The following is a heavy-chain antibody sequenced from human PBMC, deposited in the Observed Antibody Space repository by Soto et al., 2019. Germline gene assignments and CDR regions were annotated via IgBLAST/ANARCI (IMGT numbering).Heavy chain of an antibody. D-gene: IGHD2-15*01. CDR3: TRTKHGACCDT. V-gene: IGHV1-18*01. J-gene: IGHJ5*02. CDR1: GYTFTNYG. CDR2: INPYNGNT. Sequence: QVQLVQSGGEVKKPGASVKVSCKTSGYTFTNYGISWVRQAPGQGLEWMGWINPYNGNTNYAQNLQGRLTMTTDTCTTTDYMELRSLSSDDTALYSCTRTKHGACCDTWGQGTLVTVSS.